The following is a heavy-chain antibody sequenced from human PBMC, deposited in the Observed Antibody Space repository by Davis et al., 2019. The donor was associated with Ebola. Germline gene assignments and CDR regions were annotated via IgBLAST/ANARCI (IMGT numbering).Heavy chain of an antibody. Sequence: AASVTVSCKASGYTFTGYYLHWVRQAPGQGLEWMGWINPNSGGTNYAQKFQGRVTMTRDTSISTVYMEVSRLRSDDTAVYYCARAVYGGNSGINYWGQGTLVTVSS. J-gene: IGHJ4*02. V-gene: IGHV1-2*02. CDR3: ARAVYGGNSGINY. D-gene: IGHD4-23*01. CDR2: INPNSGGT. CDR1: GYTFTGYY.